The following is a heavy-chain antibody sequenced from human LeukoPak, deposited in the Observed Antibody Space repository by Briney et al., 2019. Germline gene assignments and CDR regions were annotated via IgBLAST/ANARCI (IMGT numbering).Heavy chain of an antibody. CDR2: INHSGST. D-gene: IGHD3-22*01. CDR3: ARGLGSGPYLETYYYDSHES. V-gene: IGHV4-34*01. CDR1: GGSFSGYY. Sequence: PSETLSLTCAVYGGSFSGYYWSWIRQPPGKGLEWIGEINHSGSTNYNPSLKSRVTISVDTSKNQFSLKLSPVTAADTAVYYCARGLGSGPYLETYYYDSHESWGQGTLVTVSS. J-gene: IGHJ4*02.